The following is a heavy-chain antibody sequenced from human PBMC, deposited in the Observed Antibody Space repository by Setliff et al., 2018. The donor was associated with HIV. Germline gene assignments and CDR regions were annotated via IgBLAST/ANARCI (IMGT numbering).Heavy chain of an antibody. CDR3: AREVAADGTYFDY. Sequence: GGSLRLSCAASGFTFSNSAMHWVRQAPGKGLGWVAGISYDGSNKYYTDSVKGRFTISRDNSKSTLYLQMNSLRAEDSAVYYCAREVAADGTYFDYWGQGALVTVPQ. J-gene: IGHJ4*01. V-gene: IGHV3-30*04. CDR1: GFTFSNSA. CDR2: ISYDGSNK. D-gene: IGHD6-13*01.